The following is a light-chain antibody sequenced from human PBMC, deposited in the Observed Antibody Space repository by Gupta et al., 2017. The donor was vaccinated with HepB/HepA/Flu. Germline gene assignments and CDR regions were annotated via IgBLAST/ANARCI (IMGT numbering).Light chain of an antibody. V-gene: IGKV3-15*01. Sequence: VMPQSPVPLLLSPGDSAALSCRASQSIASNLAWYQKKLGQAPRLLIYGASTRLPDIPARFSASGSGTEFTLTISSLQSEDFAVYYCQQYHNWPLTFGGGTKVEIK. CDR1: QSIASN. J-gene: IGKJ4*01. CDR2: GAS. CDR3: QQYHNWPLT.